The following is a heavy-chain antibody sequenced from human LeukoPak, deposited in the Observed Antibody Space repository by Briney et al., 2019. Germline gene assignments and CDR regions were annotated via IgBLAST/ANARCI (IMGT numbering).Heavy chain of an antibody. D-gene: IGHD1-1*01. J-gene: IGHJ6*02. CDR3: AKVSLNWDYYYYGMDV. V-gene: IGHV3-30*18. CDR2: ISYDGSNK. CDR1: GFTFSSYG. Sequence: PGRSLRLSCAASGFTFSSYGMHWARQAPGKGLEWVAVISYDGSNKYYADSVKGRFTISRDNSKNTLYLQMNSLRAEDTAVYYCAKVSLNWDYYYYGMDVWGQGTTVTVSS.